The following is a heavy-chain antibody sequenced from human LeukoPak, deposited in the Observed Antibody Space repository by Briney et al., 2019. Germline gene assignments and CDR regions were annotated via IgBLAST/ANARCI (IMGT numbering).Heavy chain of an antibody. CDR3: ARAQSDSNFDY. CDR1: GFTFSSYG. D-gene: IGHD2-21*02. Sequence: GGSLRLSCAASGFTFSSYGMHWVRQAPGKGLEWVSVIYSGGSTYYADSVKGRFTISRDNSKNTLYLQMNSLRAEDTAVYYCARAQSDSNFDYWGQGTLVTVSS. J-gene: IGHJ4*02. CDR2: IYSGGST. V-gene: IGHV3-66*01.